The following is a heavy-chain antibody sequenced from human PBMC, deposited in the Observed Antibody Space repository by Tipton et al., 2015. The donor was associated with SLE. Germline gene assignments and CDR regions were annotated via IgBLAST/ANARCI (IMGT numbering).Heavy chain of an antibody. Sequence: TLSLTCTVSGGSISIDGYYWSWIRQPAGKGLEWIGRIYISGSTNYNPSLESRLTMSVDTSKNQFSLKLRSVTAADTAVYYCAAWSGYVDYYFDCWGQGALVTVSS. CDR2: IYISGST. V-gene: IGHV4-61*02. CDR3: AAWSGYVDYYFDC. D-gene: IGHD3-3*01. CDR1: GGSISIDGYY. J-gene: IGHJ4*02.